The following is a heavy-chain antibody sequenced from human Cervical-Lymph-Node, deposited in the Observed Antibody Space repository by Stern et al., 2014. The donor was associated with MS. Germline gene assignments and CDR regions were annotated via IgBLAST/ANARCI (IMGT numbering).Heavy chain of an antibody. CDR2: ISGYKGNT. V-gene: IGHV1-18*01. J-gene: IGHJ6*02. Sequence: QMQLVQSGTEVKKPGASVKVSCKASGDTFGTYGVNWVRQAPGQRLEWLGWISGYKGNTNYAQRLQRRVTLTTDTSTTTAYMELRSLRSDDTAVYYCAIMGTNGIDVWGQGTTVTVSS. D-gene: IGHD5-18*01. CDR1: GDTFGTYG. CDR3: AIMGTNGIDV.